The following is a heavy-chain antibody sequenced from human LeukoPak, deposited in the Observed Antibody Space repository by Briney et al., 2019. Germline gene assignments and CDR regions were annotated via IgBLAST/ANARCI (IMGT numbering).Heavy chain of an antibody. CDR1: GFTFSSYA. V-gene: IGHV3-21*01. D-gene: IGHD3-9*01. CDR3: ARAPYDILTGHSGYFDN. Sequence: GGSLRLSCAASGFTFSSYAMNWVRQAPGKGLDWVSTISSSSSYTYYADSVKGRFTISRDNAKNSLYLQMNSLRAEDTAAYYCARAPYDILTGHSGYFDNWGQGTLVTVSS. J-gene: IGHJ4*02. CDR2: ISSSSSYT.